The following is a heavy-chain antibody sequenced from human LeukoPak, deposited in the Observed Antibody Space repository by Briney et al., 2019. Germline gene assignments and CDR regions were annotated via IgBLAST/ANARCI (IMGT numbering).Heavy chain of an antibody. V-gene: IGHV3-66*01. CDR2: IYSGGST. D-gene: IGHD2-21*02. Sequence: PGGSLRLSCAASGFTVSSNYMSWVRQAPGKGLEWVSVIYSGGSTYYADSVKGRFTISRDNSKNTLYLQMNSLRAEDTAVYYCARGTLGGGDYSTAHWGQGTLVTVSS. J-gene: IGHJ4*02. CDR3: ARGTLGGGDYSTAH. CDR1: GFTVSSNY.